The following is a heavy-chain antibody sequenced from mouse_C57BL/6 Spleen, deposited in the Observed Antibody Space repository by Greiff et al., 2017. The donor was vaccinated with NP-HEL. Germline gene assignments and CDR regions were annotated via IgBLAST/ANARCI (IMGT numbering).Heavy chain of an antibody. CDR1: GFNIKDYY. CDR3: SREPGGSSFPDY. CDR2: IDPEDGET. V-gene: IGHV14-2*01. Sequence: EVQLQQSGAELVKPGASVKLSCTASGFNIKDYYMHWVKQRTEQGLEWIGRIDPEDGETKYAPKFQGKATITADTYSNKAYLQLSSLTSADTAVYYCSREPGGSSFPDYWGQGTTLTVSS. J-gene: IGHJ2*01. D-gene: IGHD1-1*01.